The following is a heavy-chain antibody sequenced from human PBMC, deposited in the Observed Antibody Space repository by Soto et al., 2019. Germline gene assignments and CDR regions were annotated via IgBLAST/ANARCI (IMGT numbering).Heavy chain of an antibody. CDR2: IYYSGST. CDR3: ARLLYCSSTSCYEYYFDY. J-gene: IGHJ4*02. V-gene: IGHV4-39*01. Sequence: SETLSLTCTVSGGSISSSSYYWGWIRQPPGKGLEWIGSIYYSGSTYYNPSLKSRVTISVDTSKNQFSLKLSSVTAADTAVYYCARLLYCSSTSCYEYYFDYWGQGTLVTVSS. CDR1: GGSISSSSYY. D-gene: IGHD2-2*01.